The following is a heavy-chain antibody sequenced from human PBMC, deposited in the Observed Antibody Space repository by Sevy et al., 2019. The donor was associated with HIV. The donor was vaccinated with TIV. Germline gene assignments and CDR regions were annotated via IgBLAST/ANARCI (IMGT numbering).Heavy chain of an antibody. D-gene: IGHD5-18*01. J-gene: IGHJ4*02. CDR1: GFTFSSYA. CDR3: AKAPPAYSYNSLAG. Sequence: GGSLRLSCAASGFTFSSYAMSWVRHAPGKGLEWVAAITGSGGGTYYADSVEGRFTISRDNSKNTLYLQMNSLRADDTAVYYSAKAPPAYSYNSLAGWGQGTLATVSS. CDR2: ITGSGGGT. V-gene: IGHV3-23*01.